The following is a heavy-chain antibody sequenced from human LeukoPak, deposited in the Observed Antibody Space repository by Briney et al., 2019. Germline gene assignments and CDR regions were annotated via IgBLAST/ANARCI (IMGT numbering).Heavy chain of an antibody. CDR1: GGTFSSYA. V-gene: IGHV1-69*04. CDR2: IIPILGIA. D-gene: IGHD3-3*01. CDR3: AKGLTRITIFGVAPSPRMDAFDI. J-gene: IGHJ3*02. Sequence: GASVKVSCKASGGTFSSYAISWVRQAPGQGLEWMGRIIPILGIANYAQKFQGRVTITADKSTSTAYMELSSLRAEDTALYYCAKGLTRITIFGVAPSPRMDAFDIWGQGTMVTVSS.